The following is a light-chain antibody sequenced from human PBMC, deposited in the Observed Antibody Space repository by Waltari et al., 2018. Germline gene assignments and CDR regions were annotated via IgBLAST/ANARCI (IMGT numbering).Light chain of an antibody. Sequence: ESVLPQSPGTLSLSPGESATLSCKTSQNTSSSYLTWYQQKPGQAPRLVVSGVSTRATGIPDRFSGSRSGTDFTLTISRLEPEDFAVYYCQQYGGSPRIFTFGAGTKVEIK. CDR2: GVS. CDR3: QQYGGSPRIFT. J-gene: IGKJ3*01. CDR1: QNTSSSY. V-gene: IGKV3-20*01.